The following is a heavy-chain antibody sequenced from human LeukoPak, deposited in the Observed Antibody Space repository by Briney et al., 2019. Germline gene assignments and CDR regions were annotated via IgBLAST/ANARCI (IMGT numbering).Heavy chain of an antibody. J-gene: IGHJ5*02. Sequence: GASVAVSCTASGYTFTSYGISWVRQAPGQGLEWMGWISAYNGNTNYAQKLQGRVTMTTDTSTSTAYMELRSLRSDDTAVYYCARDELGLNNWFDPWGQGTLVTVSS. CDR3: ARDELGLNNWFDP. CDR1: GYTFTSYG. V-gene: IGHV1-18*01. D-gene: IGHD1-7*01. CDR2: ISAYNGNT.